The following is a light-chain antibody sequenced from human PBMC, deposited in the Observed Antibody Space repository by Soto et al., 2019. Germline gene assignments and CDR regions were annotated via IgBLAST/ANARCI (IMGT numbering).Light chain of an antibody. J-gene: IGLJ2*01. CDR3: SSYTSSSTFLL. CDR2: EVS. Sequence: QSALTQPASVSGSPGQSITISCAGTMRDIGAYNLVSWYQQHPGKVPKLMIYEVSNRPSGVSNRFSGSKSGNAASLTISGLQAEDEADYYCSSYTSSSTFLLFGGGTKLTVL. CDR1: MRDIGAYNL. V-gene: IGLV2-14*01.